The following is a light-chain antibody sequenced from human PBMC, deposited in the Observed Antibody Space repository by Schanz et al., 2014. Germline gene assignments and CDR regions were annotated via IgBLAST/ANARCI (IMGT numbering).Light chain of an antibody. Sequence: EIVLTQSPGTLSLSPGERATLSCRASQSVSSSYLAWYQQKPGQAPRLLIHYASARATGTPDRFSGSGSGTDFTLTINRLEAEDFAVYYCQQYVESPGTFGQGTKVEIK. V-gene: IGKV3-20*01. CDR3: QQYVESPGT. CDR2: YAS. CDR1: QSVSSSY. J-gene: IGKJ1*01.